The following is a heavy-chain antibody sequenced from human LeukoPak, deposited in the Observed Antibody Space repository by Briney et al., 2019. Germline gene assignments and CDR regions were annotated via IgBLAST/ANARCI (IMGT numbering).Heavy chain of an antibody. J-gene: IGHJ6*03. D-gene: IGHD3-3*01. V-gene: IGHV3-30*02. CDR2: IRYDGRIK. Sequence: GGSLRLSCAASGFTFNSYGMHWVRQAPGKGLEWVAFIRYDGRIKYYADSVKGRFTISRDNSKNTLYLQMNSLRAEDTAVYYCAKGSKGLLFTRDYYMDVWGKGTTVTISS. CDR3: AKGSKGLLFTRDYYMDV. CDR1: GFTFNSYG.